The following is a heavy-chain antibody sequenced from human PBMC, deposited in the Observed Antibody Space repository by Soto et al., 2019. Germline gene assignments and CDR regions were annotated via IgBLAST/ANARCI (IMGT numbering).Heavy chain of an antibody. J-gene: IGHJ4*02. CDR1: GFTFSSYG. D-gene: IGHD1-7*01. V-gene: IGHV3-30*18. CDR3: EKDGLVYNWNYSDY. Sequence: PGESLKISCAASGFTFSSYGMHWVRQAPGKGLEWVSVISYDGSNKYYADSVKGRFTISRDNSKNTLYLQMNSLRAEDTAVYYCEKDGLVYNWNYSDYWGQGTLVTVSS. CDR2: ISYDGSNK.